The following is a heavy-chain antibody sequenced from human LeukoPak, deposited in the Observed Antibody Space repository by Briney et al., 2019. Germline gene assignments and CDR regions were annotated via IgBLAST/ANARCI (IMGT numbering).Heavy chain of an antibody. D-gene: IGHD1-14*01. CDR3: ARLGYNHGDLDF. J-gene: IGHJ4*02. CDR2: IRDDGGHK. Sequence: GGSLRLSCIASEFIFSNYWMTWVRQSPGRGLEWVASIRDDGGHKGYIDSVKGRFSVSRDNPRNSLYLQMNRLTAEDTAVYYCARLGYNHGDLDFWGQGAQVTVSS. V-gene: IGHV3-7*01. CDR1: EFIFSNYW.